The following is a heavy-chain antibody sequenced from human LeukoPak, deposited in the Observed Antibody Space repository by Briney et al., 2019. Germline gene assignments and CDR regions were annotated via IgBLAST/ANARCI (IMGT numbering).Heavy chain of an antibody. CDR1: GGSISSGSYF. V-gene: IGHV4-39*01. Sequence: SETLSLACTVSGGSISSGSYFWGWVRQPPGKGLEWIGSIYYSGSTYYNPSPKCRVTISIDKYKNQFSLKLTDVTAADTAVYYCARIYCSSTTCYFPSLFDPWGQGTLVTVSS. CDR3: ARIYCSSTTCYFPSLFDP. D-gene: IGHD2-2*01. CDR2: IYYSGST. J-gene: IGHJ5*02.